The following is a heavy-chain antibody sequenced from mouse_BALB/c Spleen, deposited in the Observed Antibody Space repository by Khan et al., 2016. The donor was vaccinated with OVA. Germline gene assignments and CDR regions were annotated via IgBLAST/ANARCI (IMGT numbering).Heavy chain of an antibody. CDR1: GFIFSSYA. CDR2: INSDGFYT. D-gene: IGHD1-3*01. V-gene: IGHV5-9-3*01. Sequence: EVELVESGGGLVKPGGSLKLSCAASGFIFSSYAMSWVRQTPEKRLEWVATINSDGFYTYYPDSVKGRFTISRDDAKNTLYLQMSSLRSEDTAMYYCARHNFGPFAYWGQGTLVTVSA. J-gene: IGHJ3*01. CDR3: ARHNFGPFAY.